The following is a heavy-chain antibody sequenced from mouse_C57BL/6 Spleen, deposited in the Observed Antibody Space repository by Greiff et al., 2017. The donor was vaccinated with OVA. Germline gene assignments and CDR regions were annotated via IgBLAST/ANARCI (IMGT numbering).Heavy chain of an antibody. CDR1: GYAFSSSW. D-gene: IGHD2-13*01. Sequence: VMLVESGPELVKPGASVKISCKASGYAFSSSWMNWVKQRPGKGLEWIGRIYPGDGDTNYNGKFKGKATLTADKSSSTAYMQLSSLTSEDSAVYFCARSGYGEGSYAMDYWGQGTSVTVSS. V-gene: IGHV1-82*01. CDR2: IYPGDGDT. CDR3: ARSGYGEGSYAMDY. J-gene: IGHJ4*01.